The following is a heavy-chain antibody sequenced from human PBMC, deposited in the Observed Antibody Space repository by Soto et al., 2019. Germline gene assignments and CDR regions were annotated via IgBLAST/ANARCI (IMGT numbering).Heavy chain of an antibody. D-gene: IGHD1-26*01. CDR3: AREQSGSYYWYFDL. V-gene: IGHV1-18*01. J-gene: IGHJ2*01. Sequence: ASVKVSCKASGYTFTSYGISWVRQAPGQGLEWMGWISAYNGNTNYAQKLQGRVTMTTDTSTSTAYMELRSLRSDVTAVYYCAREQSGSYYWYFDLWGRGTLVTVSS. CDR2: ISAYNGNT. CDR1: GYTFTSYG.